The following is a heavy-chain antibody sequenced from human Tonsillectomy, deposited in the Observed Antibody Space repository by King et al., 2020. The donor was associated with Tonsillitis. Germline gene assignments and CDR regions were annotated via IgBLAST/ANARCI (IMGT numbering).Heavy chain of an antibody. J-gene: IGHJ3*01. CDR3: ARERGSGPPLAFDV. V-gene: IGHV4-59*01. CDR2: IYYSGST. Sequence: LQLQESGPGLVKPSETLSLTCTVSGDSINNYYWTWFRQPPGKGLEWIGYIYYSGSTKYNPSLESRVTISIDTPRNQFSLQLTSVTAADTAVYYCARERGSGPPLAFDVWGQGTMVTVSS. D-gene: IGHD6-19*01. CDR1: GDSINNYY.